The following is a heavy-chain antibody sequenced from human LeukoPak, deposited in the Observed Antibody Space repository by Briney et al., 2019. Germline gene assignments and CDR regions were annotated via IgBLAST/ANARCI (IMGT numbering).Heavy chain of an antibody. CDR2: IYYSGST. Sequence: SETLSLTCTVSGGSISSYYWSWIRQPPGKGLEWIGYIYYSGSTNYNPSLKSRVTISVDTSKNQFSLKLSSVTAADTAVYYCARVYYDSSGYYYFDYWGQGTLVTVSS. J-gene: IGHJ4*02. D-gene: IGHD3-22*01. CDR1: GGSISSYY. V-gene: IGHV4-59*01. CDR3: ARVYYDSSGYYYFDY.